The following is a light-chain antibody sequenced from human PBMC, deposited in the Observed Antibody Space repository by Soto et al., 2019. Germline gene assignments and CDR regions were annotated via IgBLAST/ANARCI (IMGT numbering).Light chain of an antibody. CDR2: DAS. CDR1: QSVTSNY. CDR3: RQYGTSPYS. Sequence: EIVLTQSPGTLSLSPGERATLSCRASQSVTSNYVAWYQQKPGQAPRLLICDASSRATGIQDRFSGSGSGTDFTLTIARLGPEDCAVYYCRQYGTSPYSFGQGTKLEIK. J-gene: IGKJ2*01. V-gene: IGKV3-20*01.